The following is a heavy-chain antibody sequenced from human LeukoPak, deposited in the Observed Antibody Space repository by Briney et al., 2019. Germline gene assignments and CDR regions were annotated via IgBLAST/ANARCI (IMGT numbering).Heavy chain of an antibody. CDR2: INNNGGST. Sequence: GGSLRLSCAASGFTFSSYAMSWVRQAPGKGLEWVSHINNNGGSTSYADSVKGRFTISRDNSKNTLYLQMNSLRAEDTAVYYCAKGSSAMVNPFFDYWGQGTLVTVSS. CDR3: AKGSSAMVNPFFDY. D-gene: IGHD5-18*01. J-gene: IGHJ4*02. V-gene: IGHV3-23*05. CDR1: GFTFSSYA.